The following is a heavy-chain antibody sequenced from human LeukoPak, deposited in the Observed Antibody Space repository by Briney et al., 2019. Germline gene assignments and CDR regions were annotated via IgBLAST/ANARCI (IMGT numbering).Heavy chain of an antibody. CDR2: IYYRGST. J-gene: IGHJ5*02. CDR3: ARAGYSYDFDP. CDR1: GGSISSSSYY. V-gene: IGHV4-39*01. D-gene: IGHD5-18*01. Sequence: SETLSLTCTVSGGSISSSSYYWGWIRQPPGKGLEWIGSIYYRGSTYYNPSLKSRVTISVDTSKNQFSLKLSSVTAADTAVYYCARAGYSYDFDPWGQGTLVTVSS.